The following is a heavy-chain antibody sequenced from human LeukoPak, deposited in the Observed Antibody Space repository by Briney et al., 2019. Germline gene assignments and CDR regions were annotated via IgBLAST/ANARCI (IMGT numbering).Heavy chain of an antibody. CDR3: ARAAYYYDSSGYYSTALYFDY. V-gene: IGHV4-34*01. CDR1: GGSFSGYY. CDR2: INHSGST. Sequence: SETLSLTCAVYGGSFSGYYWSWIRQPPGKGLEWIGEINHSGSTNYNPSLKSRVTISVDTSKNQFSPKLSSVTAADTAVYYCARAAYYYDSSGYYSTALYFDYWGQGTLVTVSS. D-gene: IGHD3-22*01. J-gene: IGHJ4*02.